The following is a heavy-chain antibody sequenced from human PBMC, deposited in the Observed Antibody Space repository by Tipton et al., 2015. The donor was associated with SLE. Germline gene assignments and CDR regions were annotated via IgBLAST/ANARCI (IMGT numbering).Heavy chain of an antibody. CDR3: ARSKALEWSPIDY. D-gene: IGHD3-3*01. CDR1: GYSISSGYY. J-gene: IGHJ4*02. Sequence: TLSLTCAVSGYSISSGYYWGWIRQPPGKGLEWIGYIYYSGSTNYNPSLKSRVTISVDTSKNQFSLKLSSVTAADTAVYYCARSKALEWSPIDYWGQGTLVTVSS. CDR2: IYYSGST. V-gene: IGHV4-61*01.